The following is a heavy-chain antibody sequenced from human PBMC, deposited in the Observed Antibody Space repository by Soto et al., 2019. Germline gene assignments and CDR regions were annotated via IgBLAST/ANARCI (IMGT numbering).Heavy chain of an antibody. CDR2: IWYDGSNQ. V-gene: IGHV3-33*01. Sequence: QVQLVESGGGVVQPGRSLRLSCAASGFTFSSYGMHWVRQAPGKGLEWVALIWYDGSNQYYADSVKGRFTISRDNSKNTLYLQSNSLRAEDTAVYYSATLDWSGHWGQGTLVTVSS. J-gene: IGHJ5*02. CDR1: GFTFSSYG. CDR3: ATLDWSGH.